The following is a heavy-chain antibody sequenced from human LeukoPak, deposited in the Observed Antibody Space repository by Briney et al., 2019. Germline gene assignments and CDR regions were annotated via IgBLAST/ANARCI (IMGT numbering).Heavy chain of an antibody. CDR3: ARAGYSYGYYDY. Sequence: ASVKVSCKASGGTFSSYAISWVRQAPGQGLEWMGWISAYNGNTNYAQKLQGRVTMTRDTSTSTVYMELSSLRSEDTAVYYCARAGYSYGYYDYWGQGTLVTVSS. CDR1: GGTFSSYA. J-gene: IGHJ4*02. CDR2: ISAYNGNT. D-gene: IGHD5-18*01. V-gene: IGHV1-18*01.